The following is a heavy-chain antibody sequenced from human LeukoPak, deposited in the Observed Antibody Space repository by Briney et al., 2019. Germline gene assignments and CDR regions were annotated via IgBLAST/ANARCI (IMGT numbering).Heavy chain of an antibody. Sequence: SETLSLTCTVSGGSISSGSYYWSWIRQPARKGLEWIGRIYTSGSTNYNPSLKSRVIISVDTSKNQFSLKLSSVTAADTAVYHCARESYSSSRCFDYWGQGTLVTVSS. CDR2: IYTSGST. CDR1: GGSISSGSYY. CDR3: ARESYSSSRCFDY. V-gene: IGHV4-61*02. D-gene: IGHD6-13*01. J-gene: IGHJ4*02.